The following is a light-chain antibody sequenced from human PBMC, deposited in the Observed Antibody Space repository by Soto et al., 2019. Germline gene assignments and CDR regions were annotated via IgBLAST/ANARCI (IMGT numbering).Light chain of an antibody. J-gene: IGLJ3*02. V-gene: IGLV3-1*01. CDR3: QAWDSSIWV. CDR1: KLGDKY. CDR2: QDS. Sequence: SYELTQPPSVSVSPGQTASITCSGDKLGDKYACWYQQKPGQSPVLVIYQDSKRPSGIPERFSGSNSGNTVTLTISGTQAMDEADYSCQAWDSSIWVFGGGTKVTVL.